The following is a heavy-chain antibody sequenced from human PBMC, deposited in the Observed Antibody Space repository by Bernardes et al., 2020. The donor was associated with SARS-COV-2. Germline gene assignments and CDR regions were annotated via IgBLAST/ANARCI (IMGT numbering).Heavy chain of an antibody. CDR2: IKFDGSKK. Sequence: GGSLRLPCVKSGFTFSSYGMQWVRQAPGKGVEWGAFIKFDGSKKYYADSVQGQFTISRDNSKNTLYLQMDSLRIEDTAVYYCTKELNWNHFDYWGQGSLVTVSS. CDR1: GFTFSSYG. V-gene: IGHV3-30*02. D-gene: IGHD1-20*01. J-gene: IGHJ4*02. CDR3: TKELNWNHFDY.